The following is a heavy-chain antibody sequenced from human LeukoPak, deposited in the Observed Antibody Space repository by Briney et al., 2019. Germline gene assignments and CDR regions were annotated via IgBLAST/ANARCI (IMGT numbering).Heavy chain of an antibody. CDR2: ISGSGGST. CDR3: AKFGYSSGTLFDY. J-gene: IGHJ4*02. V-gene: IGHV3-23*01. CDR1: GFTFSSYA. D-gene: IGHD6-19*01. Sequence: PGGSLRLSCAASGFTFSSYAMSWVRQAPGKGLEWVSAISGSGGSTYYADSVKGRFTISRDNSKNTLYLQRNSLRAEDTAVYYCAKFGYSSGTLFDYWGQGTLVTVSS.